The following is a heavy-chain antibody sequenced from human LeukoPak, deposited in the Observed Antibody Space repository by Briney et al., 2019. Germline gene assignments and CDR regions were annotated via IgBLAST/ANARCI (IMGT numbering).Heavy chain of an antibody. D-gene: IGHD4-23*01. CDR1: GFTFSSYA. CDR3: AKVTTVVVVTGSLIDY. V-gene: IGHV3-23*01. Sequence: GGSLRLSCVASGFTFSSYAMSWVRQAPGKGLGWVSAISGSGGGTYYADSVKGRFTISRDNSKNTVNLQMNSLRAEDTAIYYCAKVTTVVVVTGSLIDYWGQGTLVTVSS. CDR2: ISGSGGGT. J-gene: IGHJ4*02.